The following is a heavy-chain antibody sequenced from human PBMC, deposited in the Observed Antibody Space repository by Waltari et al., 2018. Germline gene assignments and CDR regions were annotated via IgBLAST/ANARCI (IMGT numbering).Heavy chain of an antibody. Sequence: EVQFVESGGGLVKPGGSLRLSCTASGFTFRNAWMSWVRQAPGKGPEWVGRIKSQSDGGTRDYAAPVKGRFSISREDSKNLMFLQMNSLTIEDTAVYYCTTDPLGPWGQGTLVTVSS. V-gene: IGHV3-15*01. CDR1: GFTFRNAW. CDR3: TTDPLGP. J-gene: IGHJ5*02. CDR2: IKSQSDGGTR.